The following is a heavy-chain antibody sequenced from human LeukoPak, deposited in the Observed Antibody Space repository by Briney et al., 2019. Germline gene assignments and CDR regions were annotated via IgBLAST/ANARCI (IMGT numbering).Heavy chain of an antibody. CDR3: ARQDHQDHGDPNWFDP. CDR2: IHASGTI. D-gene: IGHD4-17*01. J-gene: IGHJ5*02. Sequence: SETLSLTCSVSGGSVSTYFWSWIRQPAGKELEWIGRIHASGTIIYNPSLRGRVTISVDTSKNQFSLKLTSVTATDTAIYYCARQDHQDHGDPNWFDPWGQGTLVTVTS. V-gene: IGHV4-4*07. CDR1: GGSVSTYF.